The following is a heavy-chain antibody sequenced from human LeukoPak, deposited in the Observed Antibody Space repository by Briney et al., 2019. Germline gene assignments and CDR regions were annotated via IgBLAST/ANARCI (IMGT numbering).Heavy chain of an antibody. CDR2: TNQNAGEK. CDR3: ARSTGWYPFPDY. Sequence: AGSLRLSCAASGFSFGGYWMGWVRQAPGKGLEWVASTNQNAGEKHYVDSVKGRFTISITNTKNSLYLHLNLMSLKDTAVYYCARSTGWYPFPDYWGQGTLVTVSS. J-gene: IGHJ4*02. D-gene: IGHD6-19*01. V-gene: IGHV3-7*01. CDR1: GFSFGGYW.